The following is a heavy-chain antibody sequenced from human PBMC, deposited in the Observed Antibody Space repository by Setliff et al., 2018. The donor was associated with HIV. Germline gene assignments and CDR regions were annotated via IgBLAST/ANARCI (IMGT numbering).Heavy chain of an antibody. V-gene: IGHV3-30*02. CDR1: GFTFSSYG. CDR3: ATGAYCSGGSCYQHLDY. Sequence: GGSLRLSCAASGFTFSSYGMHWVRQAPGKGLEWVAFIHYDGSNKYYADSVKGRFTISRDNSKNTLYLQMNSLRTGDTAVYYCATGAYCSGGSCYQHLDYWGQGTLVTVSS. CDR2: IHYDGSNK. D-gene: IGHD2-15*01. J-gene: IGHJ4*02.